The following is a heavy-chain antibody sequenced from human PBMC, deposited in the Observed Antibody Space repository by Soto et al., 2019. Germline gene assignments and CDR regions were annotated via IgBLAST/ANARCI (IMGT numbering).Heavy chain of an antibody. Sequence: GGSLRLSCAASGFTFSSYAMSWVRQAPGKGLEWVSAISGSGGSTFYADSVKGRFTISRDNSKNTLYLQMNSLRAEDTAVYFCAKANYDILTGFDYWGQGTLVTVSS. CDR3: AKANYDILTGFDY. CDR2: ISGSGGST. D-gene: IGHD3-9*01. V-gene: IGHV3-23*01. J-gene: IGHJ4*02. CDR1: GFTFSSYA.